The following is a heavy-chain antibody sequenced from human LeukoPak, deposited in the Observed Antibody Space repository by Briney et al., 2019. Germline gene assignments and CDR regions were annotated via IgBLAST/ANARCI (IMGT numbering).Heavy chain of an antibody. CDR2: IYYSGST. Sequence: SETLSLTCTGSGGSLSSYYWSWIRQPPGKGVEWIGYIYYSGSTNYNPSLKSRVAISVDTSKNQFSLKLSSVTAADTAVYYCASTGEAAAFDIWGQGTMVTVSS. J-gene: IGHJ3*02. CDR3: ASTGEAAAFDI. D-gene: IGHD3-10*01. CDR1: GGSLSSYY. V-gene: IGHV4-59*01.